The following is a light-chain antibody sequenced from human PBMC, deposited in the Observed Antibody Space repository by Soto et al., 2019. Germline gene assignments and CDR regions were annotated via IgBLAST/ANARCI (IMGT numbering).Light chain of an antibody. V-gene: IGLV3-21*02. CDR3: QVWVGPSERI. J-gene: IGLJ2*01. CDR2: DDD. Sequence: SYVLTQPPSVSVAPGQTATITCGGDNIGSKIVHWYQHNPGQAPVLVVHDDDDRPSGIPERFSGSNSGQTATLTISRVEAGDEADYYCQVWVGPSERIFGGGT. CDR1: NIGSKI.